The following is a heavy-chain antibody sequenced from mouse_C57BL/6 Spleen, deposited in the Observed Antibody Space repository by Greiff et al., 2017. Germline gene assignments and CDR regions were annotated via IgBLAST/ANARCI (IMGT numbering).Heavy chain of an antibody. CDR3: ASGGRDWYFDV. CDR2: IHPNSGST. Sequence: QVQLQQPGAELVKPGASVQLSCKASGYTFTSYWMHWVKQRPGQGLEWIGMIHPNSGSTNYNEKFKSKATLTVDKSSSTAYMQLSSLTSEDSAVYYGASGGRDWYFDVWGTGTTGTGSS. J-gene: IGHJ1*03. D-gene: IGHD3-2*02. CDR1: GYTFTSYW. V-gene: IGHV1-64*01.